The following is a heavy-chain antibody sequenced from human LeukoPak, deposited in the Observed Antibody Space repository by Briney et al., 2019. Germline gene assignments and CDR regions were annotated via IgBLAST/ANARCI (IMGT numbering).Heavy chain of an antibody. Sequence: ASVKVSCKASGYTFTTYAMHWVRQAPGQRLEWMGWINAGNGNTKYSQKFQGRVTITRDTSASTAYMELSSLRSEDTAVYYCARDYSSGWAFDYWGQGTVVTVSS. CDR2: INAGNGNT. CDR1: GYTFTTYA. D-gene: IGHD6-19*01. CDR3: ARDYSSGWAFDY. V-gene: IGHV1-3*01. J-gene: IGHJ4*02.